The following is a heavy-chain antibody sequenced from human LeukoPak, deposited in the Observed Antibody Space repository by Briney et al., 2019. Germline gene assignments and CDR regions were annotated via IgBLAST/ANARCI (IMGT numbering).Heavy chain of an antibody. J-gene: IGHJ6*02. D-gene: IGHD6-13*01. CDR3: ARVDPSSSWYYYYYYGMDV. Sequence: PSETLSLTCTVSGGSISSYYWSWIRQPPGKGLEWLGYIYYSGSTNYNPSLKSRVTISVDTSKNQFSLKLSSVTAADPAVYYCARVDPSSSWYYYYYYGMDVWGQGTTVTVSS. CDR1: GGSISSYY. V-gene: IGHV4-59*08. CDR2: IYYSGST.